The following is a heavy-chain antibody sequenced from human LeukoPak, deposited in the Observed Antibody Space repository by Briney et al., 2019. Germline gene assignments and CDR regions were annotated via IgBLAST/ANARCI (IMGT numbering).Heavy chain of an antibody. V-gene: IGHV4-34*01. D-gene: IGHD6-13*01. CDR2: INHSGST. Sequence: PSETLSLTCAVYGGSFSGYYWSWIRQPPGKGLEWIGEINHSGSTNYNPSLKSRVTISVDTSKNQFSPKLSSVTAADTAVYYCARGLYSTTIDYWGQGTLVTVSS. CDR3: ARGLYSTTIDY. J-gene: IGHJ4*02. CDR1: GGSFSGYY.